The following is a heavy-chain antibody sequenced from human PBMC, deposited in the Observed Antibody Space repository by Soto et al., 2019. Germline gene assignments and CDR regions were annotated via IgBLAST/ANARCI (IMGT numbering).Heavy chain of an antibody. Sequence: GGSLRLSCAASGFTFSSYGMHWVRQAPGKGLEWVAVISYDGINKYYPDSVKGRFTISRDNSKNTLYLQMNSLRPEDTAVYYCAGDSSLYTLGPKKFDHWGQGALVTVSS. CDR3: AGDSSLYTLGPKKFDH. V-gene: IGHV3-30*03. D-gene: IGHD1-26*01. CDR2: ISYDGINK. CDR1: GFTFSSYG. J-gene: IGHJ4*02.